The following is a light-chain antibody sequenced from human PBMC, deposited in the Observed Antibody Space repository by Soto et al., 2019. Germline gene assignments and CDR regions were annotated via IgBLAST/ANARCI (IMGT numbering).Light chain of an antibody. J-gene: IGKJ5*01. CDR1: QSINFY. CDR2: AAS. V-gene: IGKV1-39*01. Sequence: DIQMTQSPYSLSASVGDRVTITCRASQSINFYLNWYQQRPGKAPKVLIYAASNLQSGVPSRFSGSGSGTEFSLTISSLQPEDFATYYCQHSYSLPITFGQGTRLEI. CDR3: QHSYSLPIT.